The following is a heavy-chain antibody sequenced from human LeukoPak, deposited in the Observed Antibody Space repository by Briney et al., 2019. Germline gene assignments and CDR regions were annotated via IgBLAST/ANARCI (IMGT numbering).Heavy chain of an antibody. V-gene: IGHV4-59*03. Sequence: SETLSLTCTVSGDSITSHYWSWIRLPPGQGLEWIGYIHSSGSTSYSPSLESRVTITRDTSKNQFSLKMTAVTAADTAVYYCAVSGYGSTDSWGQGTLVTVSS. J-gene: IGHJ4*02. CDR1: GDSITSHY. D-gene: IGHD3-10*01. CDR3: AVSGYGSTDS. CDR2: IHSSGST.